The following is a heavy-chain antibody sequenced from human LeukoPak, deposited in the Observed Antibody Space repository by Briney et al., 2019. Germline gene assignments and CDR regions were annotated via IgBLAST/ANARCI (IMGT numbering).Heavy chain of an antibody. V-gene: IGHV4-59*01. CDR1: GGSISSYY. D-gene: IGHD6-6*01. Sequence: SETLSLTCTVSGGSISSYYWSWIRQPPGKGLEWIGYIYYSGSTNYNPSLKSRVTISVDTSKNQFSLKLRSVTAADTAIYYCARDEGIAAQFDYWGQGTLVTVSS. J-gene: IGHJ4*02. CDR3: ARDEGIAAQFDY. CDR2: IYYSGST.